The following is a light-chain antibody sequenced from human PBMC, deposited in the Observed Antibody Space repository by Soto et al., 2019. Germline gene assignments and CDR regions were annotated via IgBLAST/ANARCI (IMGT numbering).Light chain of an antibody. Sequence: DIQMTQSPSSLSASVGDRVTITCRASQSISSHLNWYQQKPGKAPKFLIYAASSLQSGVPSRFSGTGSGTDFSLTITSLQPEDFATYYCQQSYSTPLTFGPGTKVDIK. V-gene: IGKV1-39*01. J-gene: IGKJ3*01. CDR1: QSISSH. CDR3: QQSYSTPLT. CDR2: AAS.